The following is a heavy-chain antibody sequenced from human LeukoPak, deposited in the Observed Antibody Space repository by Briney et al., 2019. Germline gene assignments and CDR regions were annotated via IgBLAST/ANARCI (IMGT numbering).Heavy chain of an antibody. CDR2: MNPNSGNT. V-gene: IGHV1-8*03. Sequence: ASVTVSFKASGYTFTIYDINWVRQAPGQGLEWMGWMNPNSGNTGYSQKFQGRVTITRNTSISTAYMELSSLRSEDTAVYYCARAYYYCYYMDVWGKGTTVTVSS. CDR1: GYTFTIYD. CDR3: ARAYYYCYYMDV. J-gene: IGHJ6*03.